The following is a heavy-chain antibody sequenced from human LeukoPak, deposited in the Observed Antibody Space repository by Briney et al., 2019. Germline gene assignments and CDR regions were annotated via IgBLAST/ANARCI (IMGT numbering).Heavy chain of an antibody. V-gene: IGHV4-34*01. Sequence: PSETLSLTCAVYGGSFSGYYWSWIRQPPGKGLEWIGEINHSGSTNYNPSLKSRVTISVDTSKNQFSLKLSSVTAADTAVYYCARGQWLVPRPFDYWGQGTLVTVSS. J-gene: IGHJ4*02. CDR1: GGSFSGYY. CDR2: INHSGST. D-gene: IGHD6-19*01. CDR3: ARGQWLVPRPFDY.